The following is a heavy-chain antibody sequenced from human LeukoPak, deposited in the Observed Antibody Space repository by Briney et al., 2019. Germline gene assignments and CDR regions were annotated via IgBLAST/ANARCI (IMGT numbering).Heavy chain of an antibody. Sequence: GGSLRLSCTASGFTFGDYAMSWFRQAPGKGLEWVGFIRSKAYGGTTEYAASVKGRFTISRDDSKSIAYLHMNSLKTEDTAVYYCTRGRPQLVPDYWGQGTLVTVSS. D-gene: IGHD6-13*01. CDR2: IRSKAYGGTT. J-gene: IGHJ4*02. CDR3: TRGRPQLVPDY. V-gene: IGHV3-49*03. CDR1: GFTFGDYA.